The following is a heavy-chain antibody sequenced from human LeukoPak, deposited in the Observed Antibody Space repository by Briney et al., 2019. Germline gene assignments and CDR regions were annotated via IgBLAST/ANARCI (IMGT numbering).Heavy chain of an antibody. CDR1: GYTFTGYF. D-gene: IGHD6-19*01. CDR3: ARSGFSTGFYLDF. CDR2: IDPPSGAT. Sequence: ASVTVSCKASGYTFTGYFIHWLRQAPGQGLEWMGWIDPPSGATNSAQKFQDRVTMTRDRSIGTAYMEMRGLNSDDTAVYYCARSGFSTGFYLDFWGQGTLVPVSS. V-gene: IGHV1-2*02. J-gene: IGHJ4*02.